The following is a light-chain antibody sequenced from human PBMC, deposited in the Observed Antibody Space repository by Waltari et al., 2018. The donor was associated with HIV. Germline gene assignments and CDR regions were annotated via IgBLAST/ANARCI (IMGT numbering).Light chain of an antibody. CDR2: DVR. Sequence: QSALTQPRSVSGSPGLSVTISCTGTSSDVGGYNYVSWYQQHPGKAPKLMIYDVRKRPSGVPDRFSGSKAGNTASLTISGLQAEDEADYYCCSYAGSYTYVFGTGTKVTVL. CDR1: SSDVGGYNY. J-gene: IGLJ1*01. CDR3: CSYAGSYTYV. V-gene: IGLV2-11*01.